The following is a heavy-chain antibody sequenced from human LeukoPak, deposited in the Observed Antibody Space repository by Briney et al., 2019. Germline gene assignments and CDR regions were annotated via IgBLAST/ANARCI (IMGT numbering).Heavy chain of an antibody. CDR1: GYTFTSYG. D-gene: IGHD6-19*01. J-gene: IGHJ3*02. Sequence: ASVKVSCKASGYTFTSYGISWVRQAPGQGLEWMGWISTYNGNTNYAQKLQGRVTMTTDTSTSTAYMELRSLRSDDTAVYYCASSGASWDAFDIWGQGTMVTVSS. CDR3: ASSGASWDAFDI. CDR2: ISTYNGNT. V-gene: IGHV1-18*01.